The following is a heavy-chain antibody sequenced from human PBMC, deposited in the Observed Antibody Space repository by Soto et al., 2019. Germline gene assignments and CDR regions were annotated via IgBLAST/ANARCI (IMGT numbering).Heavy chain of an antibody. V-gene: IGHV1-18*01. CDR2: ISAYNGNT. CDR1: GYTFTSYG. Sequence: QVQLVQSGAEVKKPGASVKVSCKASGYTFTSYGISWVRQAPGQGLEWMGWISAYNGNTNYAQKLQGRVTMTTDTSTSTAYMEVRSLRSGDTAVYYCARDLEYSSSWYEGGDWGQGTLVTVSS. CDR3: ARDLEYSSSWYEGGD. J-gene: IGHJ4*02. D-gene: IGHD6-13*01.